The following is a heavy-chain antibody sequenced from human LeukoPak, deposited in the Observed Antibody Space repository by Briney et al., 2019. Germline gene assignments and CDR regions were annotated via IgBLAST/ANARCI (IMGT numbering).Heavy chain of an antibody. J-gene: IGHJ4*02. CDR2: INPDSGST. CDR1: GYTFTDCH. Sequence: ASVKVSCMASGYTFTDCHMHWVRQAPGQGLEWMGWINPDSGSTNYAQKFQGRVTMTRDTSISTVYMELSRLRSDDTAVYYCARVDYGGFDYWGQGTLVTVSS. D-gene: IGHD4-23*01. CDR3: ARVDYGGFDY. V-gene: IGHV1-2*02.